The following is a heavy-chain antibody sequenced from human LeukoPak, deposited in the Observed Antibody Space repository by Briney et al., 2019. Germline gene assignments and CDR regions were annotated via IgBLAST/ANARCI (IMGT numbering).Heavy chain of an antibody. CDR2: IRYDGSNK. CDR1: GFTFSSYG. D-gene: IGHD3-10*01. Sequence: GGSLRLSCAASGFTFSSYGMHWVRQAPGKGLEWVAFIRYDGSNKYYADSVKGRFTISRDNSKNTLYLQMNSLRAEDTAVYYCAKDPYYYGSGGYGRGYYLDYCGQGTLVTVSS. V-gene: IGHV3-30*02. J-gene: IGHJ4*02. CDR3: AKDPYYYGSGGYGRGYYLDY.